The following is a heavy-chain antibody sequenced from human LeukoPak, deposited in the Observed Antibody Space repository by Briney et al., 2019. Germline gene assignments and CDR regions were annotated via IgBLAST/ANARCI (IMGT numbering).Heavy chain of an antibody. CDR2: IYWDDDK. Sequence: PSQTLSLTCTVSGGSISSYYWSWIRQPPGKALEWLALIYWDDDKRYSPSLKSRLTITKDTSKNQVVLTMTNMDPVDTATYYCARQADILTGYFIDYWGQGTLVTVSS. V-gene: IGHV2-5*08. D-gene: IGHD3-9*01. CDR3: ARQADILTGYFIDY. J-gene: IGHJ4*02. CDR1: GGSISSYYW.